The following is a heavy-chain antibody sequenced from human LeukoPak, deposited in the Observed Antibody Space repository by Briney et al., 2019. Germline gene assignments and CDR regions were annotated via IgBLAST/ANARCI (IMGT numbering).Heavy chain of an antibody. D-gene: IGHD1-26*01. V-gene: IGHV4-61*02. Sequence: PSETLSLTCTVSGGSISIGSYYWSWIRQPAGKGLEWIGRIYTSGSTNYNPSLKSRVTISVDTSKNQFSLKLSSVTAADTAVYYCARVSDPTDIDYWGQGTLVTVSS. J-gene: IGHJ4*02. CDR1: GGSISIGSYY. CDR3: ARVSDPTDIDY. CDR2: IYTSGST.